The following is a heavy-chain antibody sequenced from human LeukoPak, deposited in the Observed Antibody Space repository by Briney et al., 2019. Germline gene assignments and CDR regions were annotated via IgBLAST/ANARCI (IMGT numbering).Heavy chain of an antibody. D-gene: IGHD3-22*01. CDR3: ARVLGYYDSSGYFNY. J-gene: IGHJ4*02. CDR1: GYSISSGYY. Sequence: PSETLSLTCAVSGYSISSGYYWGWIRQPPGKGLEWIGEINHSGSTNYNPSLKSRVTISVDTSKNQFSLKLSSVTAADTAVYYCARVLGYYDSSGYFNYWGQGTLVTVSS. V-gene: IGHV4-38-2*01. CDR2: INHSGST.